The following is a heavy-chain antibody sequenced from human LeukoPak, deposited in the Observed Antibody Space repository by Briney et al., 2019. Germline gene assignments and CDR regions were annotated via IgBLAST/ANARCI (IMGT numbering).Heavy chain of an antibody. Sequence: GGSLRRSCAASGFTFSSYAMSWVRQAPGKGLEWVSAISGSGGSTYYADSVKGRFTISRDNSKNTLYLQMNSLRAEDTAVYYCAKDAYYYDSSGSTYWGQGTLVTVSS. CDR3: AKDAYYYDSSGSTY. D-gene: IGHD3-22*01. CDR1: GFTFSSYA. CDR2: ISGSGGST. V-gene: IGHV3-23*01. J-gene: IGHJ4*02.